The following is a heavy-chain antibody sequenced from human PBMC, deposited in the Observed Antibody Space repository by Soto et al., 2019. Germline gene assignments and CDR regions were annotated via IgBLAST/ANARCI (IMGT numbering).Heavy chain of an antibody. Sequence: ASVKVSCKASGGTFSSYAISWVRQAPGQGLEWMGGIIPIFGTPNYSQKFQGRVTITADESTSTAYMELSSLRPEDTAVFYCAGEVSGWTRIRENAFDIWGQGTMVTVSS. J-gene: IGHJ3*02. CDR2: IIPIFGTP. CDR1: GGTFSSYA. V-gene: IGHV1-69*13. CDR3: AGEVSGWTRIRENAFDI. D-gene: IGHD6-19*01.